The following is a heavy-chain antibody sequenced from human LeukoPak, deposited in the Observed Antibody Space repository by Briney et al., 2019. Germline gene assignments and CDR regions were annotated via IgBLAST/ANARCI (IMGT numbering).Heavy chain of an antibody. D-gene: IGHD3-22*01. CDR1: GYTSTSYY. J-gene: IGHJ6*02. CDR3: ARDLLIVVVMDLDYYYGMDV. CDR2: INPSGGST. Sequence: ASVKVSCKASGYTSTSYYMHWVRQAPGQGLEWMGIINPSGGSTSYAQKFQGRVTMTRDTSTSTVYMELSSLRSEDTAVYYCARDLLIVVVMDLDYYYGMDVWGQGTTVTVSS. V-gene: IGHV1-46*01.